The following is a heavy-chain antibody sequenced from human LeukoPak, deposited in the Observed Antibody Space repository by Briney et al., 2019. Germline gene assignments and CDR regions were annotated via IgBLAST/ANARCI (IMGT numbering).Heavy chain of an antibody. Sequence: SETLSLICNVSGGSISNYYWNWLRQPAGKGLEWIGRIYASGSTNYNPSLKSRVTISMDKSKNHFSLNLKSVIAADTAFYYCARDFQCDGGPHPFDYWGQGILVTVSS. CDR3: ARDFQCDGGPHPFDY. CDR1: GGSISNYY. J-gene: IGHJ4*02. V-gene: IGHV4-4*07. D-gene: IGHD2-15*01. CDR2: IYASGST.